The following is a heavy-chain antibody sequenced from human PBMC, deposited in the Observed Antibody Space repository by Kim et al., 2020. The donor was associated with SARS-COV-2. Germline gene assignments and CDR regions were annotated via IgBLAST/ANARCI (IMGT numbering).Heavy chain of an antibody. Sequence: KDYVDSVQGHFTISRDNAKNSLSLLMNSLRPEDTAVYFCARGWMPDYWGQGTLVTVSS. CDR3: ARGWMPDY. J-gene: IGHJ4*02. CDR2: K. D-gene: IGHD5-12*01. V-gene: IGHV3-7*04.